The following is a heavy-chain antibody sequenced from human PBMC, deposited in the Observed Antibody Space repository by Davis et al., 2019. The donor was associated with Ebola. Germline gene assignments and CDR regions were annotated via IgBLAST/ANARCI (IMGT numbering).Heavy chain of an antibody. D-gene: IGHD6-6*01. CDR1: GGSISSSSYY. Sequence: SETLSLTCTVSGGSISSSSYYWGWIRQPPGKGLEWIGEINHSGSTNYNPSLKSRVTISVDTSKNQFSLKLSSVTAADTAVYYCAGLVAGRVDSWGQGTRVTVSS. CDR2: INHSGST. V-gene: IGHV4-39*07. J-gene: IGHJ4*02. CDR3: AGLVAGRVDS.